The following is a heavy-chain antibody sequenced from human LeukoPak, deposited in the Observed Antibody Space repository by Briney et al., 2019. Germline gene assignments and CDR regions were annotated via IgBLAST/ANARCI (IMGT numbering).Heavy chain of an antibody. CDR1: GGTFSSYA. CDR3: ARVPETPDRNCSSTSCYKGQGNYYYVDV. J-gene: IGHJ6*03. Sequence: AASVKVSCKASGGTFSSYAISWVRQAPGQGLEWMGGIIPIFGTANYAQKFQGRVTITTDESTSTAYMELSSLRSEDTAVYYCARVPETPDRNCSSTSCYKGQGNYYYVDVWGKGTTVTVSS. D-gene: IGHD2-2*02. V-gene: IGHV1-69*05. CDR2: IIPIFGTA.